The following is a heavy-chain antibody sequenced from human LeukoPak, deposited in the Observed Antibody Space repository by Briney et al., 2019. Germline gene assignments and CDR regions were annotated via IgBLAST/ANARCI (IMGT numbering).Heavy chain of an antibody. Sequence: SETLSLTCTVSGGSISSNNYYWRWIRQPAGKGLEWIGRIYTSGSTNYNPSLKSRVTISIDMSQNQFSLKLSAVTAADTAVYFCARGPYSYDSSGAFDIWGQGTMVTVSS. V-gene: IGHV4-61*02. J-gene: IGHJ3*02. CDR1: GGSISSNNYY. D-gene: IGHD3-22*01. CDR2: IYTSGST. CDR3: ARGPYSYDSSGAFDI.